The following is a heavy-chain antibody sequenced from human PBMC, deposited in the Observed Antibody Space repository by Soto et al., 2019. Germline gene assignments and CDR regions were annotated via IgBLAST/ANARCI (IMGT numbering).Heavy chain of an antibody. V-gene: IGHV4-61*08. D-gene: IGHD6-19*01. J-gene: IGHJ5*02. CDR2: IYYSGGT. Sequence: ETLSLTCTVSGAALISGVYFYTWVLQPPGKGLEWLGYIYYSGGTNYNPSLKSRVTISLDKSKSQFSLRPISVSAADTAVYFCTREQSDDNYCAPWGQGTLVTVSS. CDR1: GAALISGVYF. CDR3: TREQSDDNYCAP.